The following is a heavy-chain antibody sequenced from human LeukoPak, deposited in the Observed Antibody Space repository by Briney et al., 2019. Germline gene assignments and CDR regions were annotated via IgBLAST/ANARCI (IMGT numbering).Heavy chain of an antibody. CDR1: GFTFSSYW. CDR3: ARGRPHGNDY. J-gene: IGHJ4*02. Sequence: RSGGSLRLSCAASGFTFSSYWMNWVRQAPGKGLVWVSRIASDGSSTTYADSVKGRFSISRDNAKNTLYLQKNSLRVEDTAVYYCARGRPHGNDYWGQGTLVTVSS. D-gene: IGHD4-23*01. V-gene: IGHV3-74*01. CDR2: IASDGSST.